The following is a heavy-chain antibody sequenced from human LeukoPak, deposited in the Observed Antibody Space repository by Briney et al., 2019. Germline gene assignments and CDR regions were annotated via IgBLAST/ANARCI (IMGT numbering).Heavy chain of an antibody. CDR1: GFTFSSYA. J-gene: IGHJ5*01. CDR2: ISGSGGGT. CDR3: AKDLRYCSTTRCYKEWFDS. Sequence: GASLRLSCAASGFTFSSYAMTWVRQAPGKGLEWVSAISGSGGGTYYADSVKGRFTISRDNSKSTLFLQMNSLRAEDTAIYYCAKDLRYCSTTRCYKEWFDSWGQGTLVTVSS. V-gene: IGHV3-23*01. D-gene: IGHD2-2*02.